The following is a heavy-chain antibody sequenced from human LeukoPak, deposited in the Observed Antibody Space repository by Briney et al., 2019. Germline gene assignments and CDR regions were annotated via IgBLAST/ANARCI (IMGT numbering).Heavy chain of an antibody. CDR2: IRYDGSNK. J-gene: IGHJ6*03. Sequence: GGSLILSCAASGFTFSSYGMHWVRQAPGKGLEWVAFIRYDGSNKYYEDSVKGRFTISRDNSKNTLYLQMNSLRAEDTAVYYCAKDRGDYYYMDVWGKGTTVTVSS. CDR3: AKDRGDYYYMDV. CDR1: GFTFSSYG. V-gene: IGHV3-30*02. D-gene: IGHD1-26*01.